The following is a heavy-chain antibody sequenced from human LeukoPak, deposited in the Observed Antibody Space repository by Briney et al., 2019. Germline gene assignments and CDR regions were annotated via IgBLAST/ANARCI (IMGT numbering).Heavy chain of an antibody. J-gene: IGHJ4*02. Sequence: PGGSLRLSCAASAFTFSNAWMSWVGQARGQGLEWVGRIRSKSDGGTTDYAAPVKGRFTISGDDSKNTMYLQMNSLKTEDTAVYYCTTDMELITLVRGVFDYWGQGTLVTVSS. V-gene: IGHV3-15*01. CDR3: TTDMELITLVRGVFDY. CDR1: AFTFSNAW. CDR2: IRSKSDGGTT. D-gene: IGHD3-10*01.